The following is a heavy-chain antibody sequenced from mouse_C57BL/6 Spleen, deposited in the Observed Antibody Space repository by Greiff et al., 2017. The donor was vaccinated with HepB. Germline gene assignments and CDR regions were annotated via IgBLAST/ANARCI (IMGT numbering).Heavy chain of an antibody. CDR3: ASPYGNYGFAY. D-gene: IGHD2-1*01. Sequence: QVHVKQPGAELVKPGASVKLSCKASGYTFTSYWMQWVKQRPGQGLEWIGEIDPSDSYTNYNQKFKGKATLTVDTSSSTAYMQLSSLTSEDSAVYYCASPYGNYGFAYWGQGTLVTVSA. J-gene: IGHJ3*01. CDR1: GYTFTSYW. CDR2: IDPSDSYT. V-gene: IGHV1-50*01.